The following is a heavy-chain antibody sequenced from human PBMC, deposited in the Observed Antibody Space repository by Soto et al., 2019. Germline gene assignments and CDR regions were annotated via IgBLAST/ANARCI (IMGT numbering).Heavy chain of an antibody. Sequence: EVQLVESGGGLVQPGGSLRLSCAASGFIISSNYMNWVRQAPGKGLEWVSVIYDTGTTYYADSVKGRFTVSRDISKNTLHLQMNSLRVEDTAMYYCAREIATTSTGGDYWGQGTLVTVSS. CDR1: GFIISSNY. D-gene: IGHD1-1*01. CDR2: IYDTGTT. J-gene: IGHJ4*02. CDR3: AREIATTSTGGDY. V-gene: IGHV3-53*01.